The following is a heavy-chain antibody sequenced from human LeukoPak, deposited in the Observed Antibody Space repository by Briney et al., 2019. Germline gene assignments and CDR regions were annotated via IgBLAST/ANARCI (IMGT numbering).Heavy chain of an antibody. Sequence: GGSLRLSCAASGFTFSSYAMSWVRQAPGKGLEWVSSISSSSSYIYYADSVKGRFTISRDNAKNSLYLQMNSLRAEDTAVYYCARLGLDNDAFDIWGQGTMVTVSS. J-gene: IGHJ3*02. CDR1: GFTFSSYA. V-gene: IGHV3-21*01. D-gene: IGHD3-10*01. CDR3: ARLGLDNDAFDI. CDR2: ISSSSSYI.